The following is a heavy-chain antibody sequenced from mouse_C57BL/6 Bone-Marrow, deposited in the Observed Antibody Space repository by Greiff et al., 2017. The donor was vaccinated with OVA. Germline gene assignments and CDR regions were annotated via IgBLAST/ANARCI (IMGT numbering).Heavy chain of an antibody. CDR3: ASYSNYGFYAMDY. D-gene: IGHD2-5*01. J-gene: IGHJ4*01. CDR1: GYTFTSYW. Sequence: QVQLQQPGAELVKPGASVKMSCKASGYTFTSYWITWVKQRPGQGLEWIGDIYPGSGSTNYNEKFKSKATLTVDTSSSTAYMQLSSLTSEDSAVYYGASYSNYGFYAMDYWGQGTSVTVSS. V-gene: IGHV1-55*01. CDR2: IYPGSGST.